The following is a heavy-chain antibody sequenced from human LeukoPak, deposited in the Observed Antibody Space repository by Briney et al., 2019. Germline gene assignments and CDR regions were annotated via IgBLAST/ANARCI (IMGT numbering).Heavy chain of an antibody. CDR2: FDPEDGET. CDR3: ATASQGSSSSDSVDY. V-gene: IGHV1-24*01. D-gene: IGHD6-6*01. Sequence: GASVKVSCKVSGYTLTELSMHRVRQAPGKGLEWMGGFDPEDGETIYAQKFQGRVTMTEDTSTDTAYMELSSLRSEDTAVYYCATASQGSSSSDSVDYWGQGTLVTVSS. CDR1: GYTLTELS. J-gene: IGHJ4*02.